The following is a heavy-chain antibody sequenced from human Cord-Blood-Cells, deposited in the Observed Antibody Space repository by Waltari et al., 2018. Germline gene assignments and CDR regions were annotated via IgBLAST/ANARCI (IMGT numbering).Heavy chain of an antibody. J-gene: IGHJ4*02. V-gene: IGHV3-9*03. CDR3: AKDFFPQGQGLPTYYDFWSGYFDY. CDR2: ISWNSGSI. Sequence: VQPGRSLRLSCAASGFTFDDYAMHWVRHAPGKGLEWVSGISWNSGSIGYADSVKGRFTISRDNAKNSLYLQMNSLKAEDMALYYCAKDFFPQGQGLPTYYDFWSGYFDYWGQGTLVTVSS. CDR1: GFTFDDYA. D-gene: IGHD3-3*01.